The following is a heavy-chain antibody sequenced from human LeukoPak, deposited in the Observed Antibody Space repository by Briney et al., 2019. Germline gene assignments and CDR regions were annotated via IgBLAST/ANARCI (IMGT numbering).Heavy chain of an antibody. V-gene: IGHV4-34*01. CDR3: AKDQEEDVVAATLHY. CDR1: GGSFSGYY. D-gene: IGHD2-15*01. Sequence: SETLSLTCAVYGGSFSGYYWSWIRQPPGKGLEWIGEINHSGSTNYNPSLKSRVTISVDTSKNQFSLKLSSVTAADTAVYYCAKDQEEDVVAATLHYWGQGTLVTVSS. J-gene: IGHJ4*02. CDR2: INHSGST.